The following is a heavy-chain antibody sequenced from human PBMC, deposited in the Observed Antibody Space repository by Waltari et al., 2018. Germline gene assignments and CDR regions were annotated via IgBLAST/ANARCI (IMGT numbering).Heavy chain of an antibody. CDR1: GFTFSSYD. D-gene: IGHD5-18*01. Sequence: EVQLVESGGGLVQPGGSLRLSCADSGFTFSSYDMSWVRQATGKGLVVVSAISGSGGSTYYADSVKGRFTISRDNSKNTLYLQMNSLRAEDTAVYYCAKEDTAMGWYYFDYWGQGTLVTVSS. CDR2: ISGSGGST. J-gene: IGHJ4*02. CDR3: AKEDTAMGWYYFDY. V-gene: IGHV3-23*04.